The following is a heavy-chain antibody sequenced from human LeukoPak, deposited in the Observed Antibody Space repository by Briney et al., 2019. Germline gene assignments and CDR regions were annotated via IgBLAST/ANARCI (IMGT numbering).Heavy chain of an antibody. CDR3: AKTRQDYYYYGMDV. Sequence: GRSLRLSCAASGFTFDDYAMHWVRQAPGKGLEWVSGISWNSGSIGYADSVKGRSTISRDNAKNSLYLQMNSLRAEDTALYYCAKTRQDYYYYGMDVWGQGTTVTVSS. V-gene: IGHV3-9*01. J-gene: IGHJ6*02. CDR1: GFTFDDYA. CDR2: ISWNSGSI.